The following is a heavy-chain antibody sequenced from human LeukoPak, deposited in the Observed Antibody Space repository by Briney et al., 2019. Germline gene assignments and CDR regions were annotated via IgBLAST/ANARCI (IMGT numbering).Heavy chain of an antibody. Sequence: GGSLRLSCSASGFTVSNDHLHWVRQAPGKGLECVSLITNNGGSTQYADSVKGRFTISRDNSKNTLYLQMSSLRPEDTAVYYCVKVGLLRYCSPATCHLDQWGQGTLVTVSS. V-gene: IGHV3-64D*09. J-gene: IGHJ4*02. D-gene: IGHD2-15*01. CDR1: GFTVSNDH. CDR3: VKVGLLRYCSPATCHLDQ. CDR2: ITNNGGST.